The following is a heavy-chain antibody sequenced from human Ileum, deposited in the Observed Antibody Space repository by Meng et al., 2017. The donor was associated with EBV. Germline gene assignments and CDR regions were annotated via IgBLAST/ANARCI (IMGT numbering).Heavy chain of an antibody. CDR2: ISGGADST. V-gene: IGHV3-23*04. CDR3: AKGRAGNWFDP. Sequence: VLLVESGGGLVQPGGALRLSCAASGFIFNNYAMSWVRQTPGKGLEWVSAISGGADSTYYVHSVEGRFTISRDNSKNTLYLQMNSLRAEDSAVYYCAKGRAGNWFDPWGQGTLVTVSS. CDR1: GFIFNNYA. J-gene: IGHJ5*02.